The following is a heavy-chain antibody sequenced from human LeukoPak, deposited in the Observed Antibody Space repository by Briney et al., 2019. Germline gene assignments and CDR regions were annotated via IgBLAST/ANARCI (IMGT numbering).Heavy chain of an antibody. Sequence: ASVKVSCKASGYTFTTYYMHWVRQAPGQGLEWMGIINPSSGSTSYAQKFQGRVTMTRDTSISTAYMELSRLRSDDTAVYYCARDRFGISGSYDYWGQGTLVTVSS. CDR2: INPSSGST. CDR1: GYTFTTYY. D-gene: IGHD3-10*01. V-gene: IGHV1-46*01. J-gene: IGHJ4*02. CDR3: ARDRFGISGSYDY.